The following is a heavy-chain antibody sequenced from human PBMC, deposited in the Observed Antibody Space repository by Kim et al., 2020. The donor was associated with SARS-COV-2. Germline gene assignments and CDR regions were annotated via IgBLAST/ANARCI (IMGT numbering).Heavy chain of an antibody. CDR1: GYTFTSYA. J-gene: IGHJ4*02. CDR3: AREFLGSSGWPYYFDY. D-gene: IGHD6-19*01. Sequence: ASVKVSCKASGYTFTSYAMHWVRQAPGQRLEWMGWINAGNGNTKYSQKFQGRVTITRDTSASTAYMELSSLRSEDTAVYYCAREFLGSSGWPYYFDYWGQGTLVTVSS. V-gene: IGHV1-3*01. CDR2: INAGNGNT.